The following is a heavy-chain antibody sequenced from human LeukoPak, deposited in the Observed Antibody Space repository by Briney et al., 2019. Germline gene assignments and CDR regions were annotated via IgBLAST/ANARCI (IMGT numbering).Heavy chain of an antibody. J-gene: IGHJ4*02. V-gene: IGHV3-74*01. Sequence: GGSLRLSCAASGFTFETYWMHWVRQAPGKGLEWVSCINGYGSITNYADSVKGRFTISRDNAKNTLYLQMNSLRVEDTAVYYCARDDPTVTTGPPVGSWGQGTLVTVSS. CDR2: INGYGSIT. D-gene: IGHD4-17*01. CDR3: ARDDPTVTTGPPVGS. CDR1: GFTFETYW.